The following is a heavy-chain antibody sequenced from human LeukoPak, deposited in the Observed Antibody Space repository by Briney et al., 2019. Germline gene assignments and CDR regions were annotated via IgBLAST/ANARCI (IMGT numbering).Heavy chain of an antibody. CDR1: GGSISSYY. J-gene: IGHJ5*02. D-gene: IGHD4-17*01. CDR3: ARGGDYDR. Sequence: SETLSLTCTVSGGSISSYYWSWIRQPPGKRLEWIGYIYYSGSTNHNPSLKSRVTISVDTSKNQFSLKLSSVTAADTAVYYCARGGDYDRWGQGTLVTVSS. V-gene: IGHV4-59*01. CDR2: IYYSGST.